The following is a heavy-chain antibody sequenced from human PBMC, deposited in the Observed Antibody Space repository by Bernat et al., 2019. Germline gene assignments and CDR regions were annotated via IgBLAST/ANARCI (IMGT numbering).Heavy chain of an antibody. CDR3: ARDLVTCSGGNCRSDDAFDI. V-gene: IGHV3-30*01. J-gene: IGHJ3*02. CDR2: ISYDGSNK. Sequence: QVQLVESGGGVVQPGRSLRLSCAASGFTFSSYAMHWVRQAPGKGLEWVAVISYDGSNKYYADSVKGRFTISRDNSKNTLYLQMNSLRAEDTAVYYCARDLVTCSGGNCRSDDAFDIWGQGTMVTVSS. CDR1: GFTFSSYA. D-gene: IGHD2-15*01.